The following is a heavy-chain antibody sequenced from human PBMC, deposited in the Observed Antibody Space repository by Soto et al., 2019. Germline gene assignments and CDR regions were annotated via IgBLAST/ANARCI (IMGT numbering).Heavy chain of an antibody. V-gene: IGHV3-72*01. CDR1: GFTSSDHY. D-gene: IGHD3-22*01. CDR2: TRNKANSYTT. Sequence: EVQLVASGGDLVQPGGSLRLSCAASGFTSSDHYVDWVRQAPGKGLEWVGRTRNKANSYTTEYAASVKGRFTISRDDSRNSLYLRMNSLKTEDTAIYYCARFDSSGYFHYWGQGTLVTVSS. CDR3: ARFDSSGYFHY. J-gene: IGHJ4*02.